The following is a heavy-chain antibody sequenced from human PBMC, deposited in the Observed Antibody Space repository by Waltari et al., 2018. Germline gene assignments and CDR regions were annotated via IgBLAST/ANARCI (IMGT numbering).Heavy chain of an antibody. Sequence: QVQLQQWGAGLLKPSETLSLTCAVYGGSFSDHYWSWIRQPPGKGLEWIGEIDRGGSTTLNPSPKGRVTISIDTSKNPFSLKLRFGTAAETALYYCAIPSRYFPPLDIWGQGTMVTVSS. CDR3: AIPSRYFPPLDI. V-gene: IGHV4-34*01. D-gene: IGHD6-13*01. CDR2: IDRGGST. J-gene: IGHJ3*02. CDR1: GGSFSDHY.